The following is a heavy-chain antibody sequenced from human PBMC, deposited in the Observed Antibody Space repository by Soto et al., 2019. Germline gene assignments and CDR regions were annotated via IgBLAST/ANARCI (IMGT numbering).Heavy chain of an antibody. D-gene: IGHD5-12*01. CDR3: ARGWISYYYGMDV. J-gene: IGHJ6*01. CDR2: IYHSGST. V-gene: IGHV4-30-2*01. Sequence: SETLSLTCAVSGGSISSGGYSWSWIRQPPGKGLEWIGYIYHSGSTYYNPSLKSRVTISVDRSKNQFSLKLSSVTAADTAVYYCARGWISYYYGMDVWGQGTTVSVSS. CDR1: GGSISSGGYS.